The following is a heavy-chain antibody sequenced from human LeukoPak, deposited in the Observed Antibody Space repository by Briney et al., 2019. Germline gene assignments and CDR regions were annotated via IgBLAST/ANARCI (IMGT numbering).Heavy chain of an antibody. Sequence: ASVKVSCKASGYTFTSYGIIWVRQAPGQGLEWMGWISAYNGNTNYAQKLQGRVNMTTDTSTSTAYMELRSLRSDDTAVYYCAREVPAAMGGRNYYYYYMDVWGKGTTVTVSS. D-gene: IGHD2-2*01. CDR3: AREVPAAMGGRNYYYYYMDV. CDR2: ISAYNGNT. V-gene: IGHV1-18*01. CDR1: GYTFTSYG. J-gene: IGHJ6*03.